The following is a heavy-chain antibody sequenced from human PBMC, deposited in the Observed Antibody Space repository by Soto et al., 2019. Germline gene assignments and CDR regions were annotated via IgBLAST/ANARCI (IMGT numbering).Heavy chain of an antibody. D-gene: IGHD1-26*01. CDR3: ATLAQWELLEYIDY. J-gene: IGHJ4*01. CDR1: GFTFSSYS. Sequence: LRPSCAVSGFTFSSYSINWVRQAPGKGLEWVSFISSSSSFIYYAESVKGRFTISRDNAKNSLYLQMNSLRAEDTAVYYCATLAQWELLEYIDYWGHGTLVTVSS. V-gene: IGHV3-21*01. CDR2: ISSSSSFI.